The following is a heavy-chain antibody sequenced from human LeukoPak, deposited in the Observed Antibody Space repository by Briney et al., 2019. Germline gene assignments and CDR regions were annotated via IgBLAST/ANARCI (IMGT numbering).Heavy chain of an antibody. V-gene: IGHV5-51*01. J-gene: IGHJ3*02. D-gene: IGHD3-9*01. CDR2: IYPGDSDT. CDR3: ARHVVDGSAFDI. CDR1: GYSFTNYW. Sequence: GESLKISCKGSGYSFTNYWIGWVRQLPGKGLEWMGIIYPGDSDTRYSPSLLCQGTIPADKSISTAYLQWNSLKASDTAMYYCARHVVDGSAFDIWGQGTMVTVSS.